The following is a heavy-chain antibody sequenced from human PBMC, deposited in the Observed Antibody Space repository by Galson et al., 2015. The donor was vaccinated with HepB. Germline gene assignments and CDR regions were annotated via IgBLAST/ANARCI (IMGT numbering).Heavy chain of an antibody. CDR1: GGTFGTYA. J-gene: IGHJ3*02. CDR3: ARGGYCTTNSRYPTGAFDI. D-gene: IGHD2-8*01. Sequence: SVKVSCKASGGTFGTYAISWGRQAPGQGLDWMGGIIPTFAKTDYSQNFQGRVTMTAEESTSTAYLDLRSLRSEDTAMYYCARGGYCTTNSRYPTGAFDIWGQGTVVTVSS. CDR2: IIPTFAKT. V-gene: IGHV1-69*13.